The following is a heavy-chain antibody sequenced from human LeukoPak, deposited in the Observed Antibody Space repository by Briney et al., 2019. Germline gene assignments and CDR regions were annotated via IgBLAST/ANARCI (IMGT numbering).Heavy chain of an antibody. D-gene: IGHD4-17*01. CDR2: IIPLVGRA. J-gene: IGHJ4*02. V-gene: IGHV1-69*04. CDR3: ARDAEYGDYLFDY. CDR1: GGTFTKYA. Sequence: ASVKVSCKASGGTFTKYAISWVRQAPGQGLEWMGRIIPLVGRANYAQKFQGRVTITADKSTSTAYMELSSLRSEDTAVYYCARDAEYGDYLFDYWGQGTLSPSPQ.